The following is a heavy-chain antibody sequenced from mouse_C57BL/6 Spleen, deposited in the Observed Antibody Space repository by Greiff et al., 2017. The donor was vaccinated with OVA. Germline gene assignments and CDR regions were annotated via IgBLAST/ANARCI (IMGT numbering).Heavy chain of an antibody. Sequence: EVMLVESEGGLVQPGSSMKLSCTASGFTFSDYYMAWVRQVPEKGLEWVANINYDGSSTYYLDSLKSRFIISRDNAKNILYLQMSSLKSEDTATYYCARDGYYGSSLFDYWGQGTTLTVSS. J-gene: IGHJ2*01. V-gene: IGHV5-16*01. CDR1: GFTFSDYY. CDR3: ARDGYYGSSLFDY. D-gene: IGHD1-1*01. CDR2: INYDGSST.